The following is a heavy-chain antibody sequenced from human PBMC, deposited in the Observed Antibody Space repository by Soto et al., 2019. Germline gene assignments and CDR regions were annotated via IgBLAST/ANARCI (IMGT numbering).Heavy chain of an antibody. CDR2: IYSGGST. J-gene: IGHJ5*02. D-gene: IGHD2-15*01. Sequence: TGGSLRLSCAASGFTVSSNYMSWVRQAPGKGLEWVSVIYSGGSTYYADSVKGRFTISRDNSKNTLYLQMNSLRAEDTAVYYCARDGIYCSGGSCYNWFDPWGQGTLVTVSS. CDR1: GFTVSSNY. CDR3: ARDGIYCSGGSCYNWFDP. V-gene: IGHV3-66*01.